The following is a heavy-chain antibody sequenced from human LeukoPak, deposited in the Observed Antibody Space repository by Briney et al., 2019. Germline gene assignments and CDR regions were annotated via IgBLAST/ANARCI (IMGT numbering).Heavy chain of an antibody. J-gene: IGHJ4*02. CDR2: INRYGSTT. CDR3: ARDKKSGESSEIDY. D-gene: IGHD3-10*01. Sequence: GGSLRLSCAASGFTFSNYWVNWVRQAPGKGLVWVSRINRYGSTTKYADSVKGRFTVSGGNAKNTLNLQMNSLRAEDTAVYYCARDKKSGESSEIDYWGQGTLVTVSS. V-gene: IGHV3-74*03. CDR1: GFTFSNYW.